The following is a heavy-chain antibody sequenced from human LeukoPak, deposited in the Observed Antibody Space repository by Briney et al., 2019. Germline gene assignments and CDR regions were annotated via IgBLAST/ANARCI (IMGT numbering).Heavy chain of an antibody. CDR2: INWNGGST. CDR3: ARDARITIFGVVIISPFDY. J-gene: IGHJ4*02. CDR1: GFTSDDYG. D-gene: IGHD3-3*01. Sequence: GGSLRLSCAASGFTSDDYGMSWVRQAPGKGLEWVSGINWNGGSTGYADSVKGRFTISRDNAKNSLYLQMNSLRAEDTALYYCARDARITIFGVVIISPFDYWGQGTLVTVSS. V-gene: IGHV3-20*04.